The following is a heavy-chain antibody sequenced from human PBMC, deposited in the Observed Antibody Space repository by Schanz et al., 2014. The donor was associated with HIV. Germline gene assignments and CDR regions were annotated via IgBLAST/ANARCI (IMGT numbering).Heavy chain of an antibody. CDR2: MNPNSGYT. CDR1: GYSFTSYD. D-gene: IGHD3-22*01. CDR3: ARGRRDVSMIVLYWLDP. V-gene: IGHV1-8*01. J-gene: IGHJ5*02. Sequence: QVQLVQSGAEAKKPGASVMLSCKASGYSFTSYDINWVRQATGLGLEWMGWMNPNSGYTGYAQKFQGRVTMTRHTPTSTAYMELSSLRSEDTAVYYCARGRRDVSMIVLYWLDPWGQGTLVTVSS.